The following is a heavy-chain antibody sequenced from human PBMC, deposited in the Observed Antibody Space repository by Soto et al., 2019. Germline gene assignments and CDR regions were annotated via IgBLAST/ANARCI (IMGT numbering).Heavy chain of an antibody. CDR2: IIPIFGTA. V-gene: IGHV1-69*13. CDR1: GGTFSSYA. CDR3: AREGYYYGSGSPRWFDP. D-gene: IGHD3-10*01. J-gene: IGHJ5*02. Sequence: SVKVSCKASGGTFSSYAISWVRQAPGQGLEWMGGIIPIFGTANYAQKFQGRVTITADESTSTAYMELSSLRSEDTAVYYCAREGYYYGSGSPRWFDPWGQGXLVTVYS.